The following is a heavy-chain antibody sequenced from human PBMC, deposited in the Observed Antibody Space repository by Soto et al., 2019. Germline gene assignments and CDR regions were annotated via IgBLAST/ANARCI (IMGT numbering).Heavy chain of an antibody. CDR2: ITGAGDGT. V-gene: IGHV3-74*01. Sequence: EVQLVESGGGLVQPGGSLRLSCVASGFTIENSVMHWVRQTPGKGLMSVSRITGAGDGTLYADSVQGRFTISGDNAKNTVYLHMTGLRVEETAVYYCARAQKWRQLSLNVFDLGGQGTTVTVSS. D-gene: IGHD5-18*01. J-gene: IGHJ3*01. CDR3: ARAQKWRQLSLNVFDL. CDR1: GFTIENSV.